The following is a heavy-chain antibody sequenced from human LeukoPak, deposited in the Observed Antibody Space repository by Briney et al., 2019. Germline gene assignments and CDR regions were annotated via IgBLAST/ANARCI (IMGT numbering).Heavy chain of an antibody. CDR1: GFTFSSYG. Sequence: GGSLRLSCAASGFTFSSYGMHWVRQAPGKGLEWVAFIRYDGSNKYYADSVKGRFTISRDNSKNTLYLQMNSLRAEDTAVYYCAKDPSFGVVTHCDYWGQGTLVTVSS. D-gene: IGHD3-3*01. J-gene: IGHJ4*02. CDR2: IRYDGSNK. V-gene: IGHV3-30*02. CDR3: AKDPSFGVVTHCDY.